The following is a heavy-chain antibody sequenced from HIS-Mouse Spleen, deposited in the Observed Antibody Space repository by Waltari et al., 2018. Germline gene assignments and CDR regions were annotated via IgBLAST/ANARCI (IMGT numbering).Heavy chain of an antibody. CDR3: AREIPYSSSWYDWYFDL. CDR2: IYYSRST. CDR1: GGSISSSSYY. D-gene: IGHD6-13*01. Sequence: QLQLQESGPGLVKPSETLSLTCTVSGGSISSSSYYWGWVRQPPGKGLEWIGSIYYSRSTYYNPSLKSRVTISVDTSKNQFSLKLSSVTAADPAVYYCAREIPYSSSWYDWYFDLWGRGTLVTVSS. V-gene: IGHV4-39*07. J-gene: IGHJ2*01.